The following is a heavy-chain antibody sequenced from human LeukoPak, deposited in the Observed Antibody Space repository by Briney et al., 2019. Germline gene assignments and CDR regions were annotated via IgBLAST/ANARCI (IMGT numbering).Heavy chain of an antibody. CDR2: ISGSGGST. D-gene: IGHD3-22*01. Sequence: PGGSLRLSCAASGFTFSSYAMSWVRQAPGKGLEWVSAISGSGGSTYYADSVKGRFTISRDNSKNTLYLQMNSLRAEDTAVYYCAVRLSGYYSDSPYYFDYWGQGTLVTVSS. V-gene: IGHV3-23*01. CDR3: AVRLSGYYSDSPYYFDY. J-gene: IGHJ4*02. CDR1: GFTFSSYA.